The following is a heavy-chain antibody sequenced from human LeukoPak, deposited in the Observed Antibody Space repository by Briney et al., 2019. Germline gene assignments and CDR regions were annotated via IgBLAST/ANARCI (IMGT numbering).Heavy chain of an antibody. CDR1: GFTFSSYS. D-gene: IGHD3-22*01. CDR3: ARDSYDSSGYYGY. J-gene: IGHJ4*02. CDR2: ISSSSSYI. Sequence: GGSLRLSCAASGFTFSSYSMNWVRQAPGKGLEWVSSISSSSSYIYYADSVKGRFTISRDNAKNSLYLQMNSLRAEDTAVYYCARDSYDSSGYYGYWGQGTLVTVSS. V-gene: IGHV3-21*01.